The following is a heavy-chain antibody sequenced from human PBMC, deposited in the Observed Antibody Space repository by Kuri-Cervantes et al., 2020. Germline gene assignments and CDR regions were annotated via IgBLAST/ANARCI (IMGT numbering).Heavy chain of an antibody. V-gene: IGHV3-21*04. D-gene: IGHD5-18*01. CDR2: ISSSSSYI. CDR3: ARDYQSWYWGGYSYAVDY. Sequence: GESLKISCAGSGFTFSSYSMNWVRQAPGKGLEWVSSISSSSSYIYYADSAKGRFTISRDNAKNSLYLQMNSLRAEDTAVYYCARDYQSWYWGGYSYAVDYWGQGTLVTVSS. CDR1: GFTFSSYS. J-gene: IGHJ4*02.